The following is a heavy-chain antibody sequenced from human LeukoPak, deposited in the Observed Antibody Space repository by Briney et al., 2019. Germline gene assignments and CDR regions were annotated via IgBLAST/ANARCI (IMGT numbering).Heavy chain of an antibody. J-gene: IGHJ4*02. V-gene: IGHV3-33*01. D-gene: IGHD3-22*01. CDR2: AYDDASNQ. Sequence: GGSLRLSCEASGFTFRSYGMHWVRQVPGKGLEWVAVAYDDASNQYYADSVKGRFTISKDNSRNTLYLQMNSLRAEDTAVYSCATGSRYYYDHWGQGTLVTVSS. CDR3: ATGSRYYYDH. CDR1: GFTFRSYG.